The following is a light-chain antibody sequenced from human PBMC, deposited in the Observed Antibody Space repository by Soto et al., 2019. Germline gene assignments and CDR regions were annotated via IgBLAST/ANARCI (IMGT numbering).Light chain of an antibody. J-gene: IGLJ1*01. CDR3: SSFTSSTTRV. V-gene: IGLV2-14*01. CDR2: DVS. CDR1: SSDVGGYDY. Sequence: QSVLTQPASVSGSPGQSITISCTGSSSDVGGYDYVSWYQQYPGKAHKLMIYDVSNRPSGVFNRFSGSKSGNTASLTISGLQADDEADYYCSSFTSSTTRVFGTGTKVTVL.